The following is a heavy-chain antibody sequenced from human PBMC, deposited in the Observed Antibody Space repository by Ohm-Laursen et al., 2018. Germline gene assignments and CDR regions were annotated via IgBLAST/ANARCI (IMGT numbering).Heavy chain of an antibody. CDR2: IYYSGST. J-gene: IGHJ4*02. CDR3: ARVDGYSYY. V-gene: IGHV4-59*01. D-gene: IGHD6-13*01. Sequence: TLSLTSTVSGGSISSYYWSWIRQPPGKGLVWYGYIYYSGSTNYNPSLKSRVTISVDTSKNQFFLKLSSVTAADTAVYYCARVDGYSYYWGQGTLVTVSS. CDR1: GGSISSYY.